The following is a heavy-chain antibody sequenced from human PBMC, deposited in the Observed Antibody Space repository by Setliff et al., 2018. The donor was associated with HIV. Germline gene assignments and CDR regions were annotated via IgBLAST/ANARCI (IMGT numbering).Heavy chain of an antibody. Sequence: SVKVSCKASGGTFSVYGVSWLRQAPGQGLEWVGGIITMFGTVKYAQKFQGRVRITADEVTNIAYMDLSGLRYEDTAVYYCAGSSGWSETPYYFDYWGQGTLVTVSS. CDR1: GGTFSVYG. D-gene: IGHD6-19*01. CDR2: IITMFGTV. CDR3: AGSSGWSETPYYFDY. V-gene: IGHV1-69*13. J-gene: IGHJ4*02.